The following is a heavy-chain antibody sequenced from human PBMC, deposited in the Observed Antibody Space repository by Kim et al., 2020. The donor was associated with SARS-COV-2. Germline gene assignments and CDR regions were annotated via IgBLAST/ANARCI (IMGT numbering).Heavy chain of an antibody. CDR1: GDSVSSNSGT. V-gene: IGHV6-1*01. Sequence: SQTLSLTCVISGDSVSSNSGTWNWIRQSPSRGLEWLGRTYYRSKWYNAYAISVKSRITINPDTYKNQFSLQLKSVTLEDTAVYYCVGGGGWNSWGQGTLVTVSS. J-gene: IGHJ4*02. D-gene: IGHD6-19*01. CDR3: VGGGGWNS. CDR2: TYYRSKWYN.